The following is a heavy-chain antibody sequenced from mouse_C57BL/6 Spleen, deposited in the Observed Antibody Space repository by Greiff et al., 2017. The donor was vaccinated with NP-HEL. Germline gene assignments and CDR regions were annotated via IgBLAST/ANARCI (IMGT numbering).Heavy chain of an antibody. CDR1: GYTFTDYY. V-gene: IGHV1-76*01. CDR3: ARSYDYDGYYFDY. D-gene: IGHD2-4*01. CDR2: IYPGSGNT. Sequence: QVQLQQSGAELVRPGASVKLSCKASGYTFTDYYINWVKQRPGQGLEWIARIYPGSGNTYYNEKFKGKATLTAEKSSSTAYMQLSSLTSEDSAVYFCARSYDYDGYYFDYWGQGTTLTVSS. J-gene: IGHJ2*01.